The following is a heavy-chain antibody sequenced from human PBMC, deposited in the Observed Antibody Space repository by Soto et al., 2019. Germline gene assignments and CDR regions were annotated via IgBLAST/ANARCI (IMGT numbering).Heavy chain of an antibody. D-gene: IGHD3-22*01. V-gene: IGHV3-53*01. CDR1: GFTVSSNY. CDR3: ARELYYYDSSGYSNWFDP. J-gene: IGHJ5*02. Sequence: VQLVESGGGLIQPGGSLRLSCAASGFTVSSNYMSWVRQAPGKGLEWVSVIYSGGSTYYADSVKGRFTISRDNSKNTLYLQMNSLRAEDTAVYYCARELYYYDSSGYSNWFDPWGQGTLVTVSS. CDR2: IYSGGST.